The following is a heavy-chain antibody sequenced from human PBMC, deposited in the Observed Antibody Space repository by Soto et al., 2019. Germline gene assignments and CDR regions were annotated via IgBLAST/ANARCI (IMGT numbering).Heavy chain of an antibody. CDR3: ARHGDYDILTGYYPSFWFDP. Sequence: SETLSLTCTVSGGSISDSNYHWGWVRQPPGKGLEWIGSIYYTGSTYYKTSLKSRVTISGDTSKKQFSLKLSSETAADTAEYYCARHGDYDILTGYYPSFWFDPWGQGTLVT. J-gene: IGHJ5*02. CDR1: GGSISDSNYH. D-gene: IGHD3-9*01. V-gene: IGHV4-39*01. CDR2: IYYTGST.